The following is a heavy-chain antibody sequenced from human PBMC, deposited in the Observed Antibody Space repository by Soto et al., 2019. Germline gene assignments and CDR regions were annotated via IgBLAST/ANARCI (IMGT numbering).Heavy chain of an antibody. J-gene: IGHJ5*02. CDR2: IYYSGST. V-gene: IGHV4-59*08. CDR3: ARLLYGLGSWFDP. D-gene: IGHD3-10*01. Sequence: QVQLQESGPGLVKPSGTLSLTCTVSGGSISSYYWSWIRQPPGKGLEWIGYIYYSGSTNYNPSLKSRVTISVDTSKNQFSLKLSSVTAADTAVYYCARLLYGLGSWFDPWGQGTLVTVSS. CDR1: GGSISSYY.